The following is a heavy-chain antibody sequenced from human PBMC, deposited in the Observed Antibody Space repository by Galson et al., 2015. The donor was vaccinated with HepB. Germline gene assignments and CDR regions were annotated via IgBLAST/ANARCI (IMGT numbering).Heavy chain of an antibody. CDR1: GFTFSSYV. Sequence: SLRLSCAASGFTFSSYVMSWVRQAPGKGLDWVSVISSGGGTTFYADSVKGRFTISRDNSKNTLYLQMNSLRAEDTAVYYCAKGSGSGWTKNSLYFDYWGQGTLVTVSS. D-gene: IGHD6-19*01. V-gene: IGHV3-23*01. J-gene: IGHJ4*02. CDR3: AKGSGSGWTKNSLYFDY. CDR2: ISSGGGTT.